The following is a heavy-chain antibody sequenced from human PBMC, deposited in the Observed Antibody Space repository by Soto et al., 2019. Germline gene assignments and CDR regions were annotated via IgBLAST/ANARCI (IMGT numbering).Heavy chain of an antibody. D-gene: IGHD3-22*01. V-gene: IGHV4-4*02. CDR3: ARGSYYSGTSGYSNSIYY. Sequence: SETLSLTCAVSGGSISSDTWWSWVRQPPGKGLEWIGEIYHSGSTNFNPSLKSRVTFSIDKSKNPFSLNLSSVTAADTAVYYCARGSYYSGTSGYSNSIYYWDQETLVTVSS. CDR1: GGSISSDTW. CDR2: IYHSGST. J-gene: IGHJ4*02.